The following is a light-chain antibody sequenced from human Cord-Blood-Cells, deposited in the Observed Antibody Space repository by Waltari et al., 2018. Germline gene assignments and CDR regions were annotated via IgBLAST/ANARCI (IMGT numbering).Light chain of an antibody. CDR1: QSISSY. CDR2: AAS. V-gene: IGKV1-39*01. Sequence: DIQMTQSPSSLSASVGDRVTITCRASQSISSYLNWYQQTPGKAPKLLIYAASSLQSGVPTRFRGSGSGTDFTLTISSLQPEDFATYYCQQSYSTPYTFGQGTKLEIK. CDR3: QQSYSTPYT. J-gene: IGKJ2*01.